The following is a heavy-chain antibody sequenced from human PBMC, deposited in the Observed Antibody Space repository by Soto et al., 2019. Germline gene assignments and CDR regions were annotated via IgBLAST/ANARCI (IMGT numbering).Heavy chain of an antibody. CDR2: IDYSGST. V-gene: IGHV4-59*11. Sequence: SETLSLTCTVSGGSISSHFWTWIRQPPGKGLEWIGYIDYSGSTNYNPSLKSRVTISVDTSKNQFSLNLSSVTAADPAVYYGARAGYGHYDASSTPYGMDVWGQGTTVTVSS. CDR1: GGSISSHF. J-gene: IGHJ6*02. CDR3: ARAGYGHYDASSTPYGMDV. D-gene: IGHD4-17*01.